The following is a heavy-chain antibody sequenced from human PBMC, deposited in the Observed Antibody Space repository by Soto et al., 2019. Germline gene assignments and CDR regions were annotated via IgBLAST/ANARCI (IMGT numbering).Heavy chain of an antibody. Sequence: SETLSLTCAVSGGSISSGGYSWSWIRQPPGKGLEWIGYIYHSGSTYYNPSLKSRVTISVDRSKNLFSLKLSSVTAADTAVYYCARDYRYNWFDPWGQGTMVPVSS. CDR3: ARDYRYNWFDP. D-gene: IGHD4-4*01. CDR2: IYHSGST. CDR1: GGSISSGGYS. J-gene: IGHJ5*02. V-gene: IGHV4-30-2*01.